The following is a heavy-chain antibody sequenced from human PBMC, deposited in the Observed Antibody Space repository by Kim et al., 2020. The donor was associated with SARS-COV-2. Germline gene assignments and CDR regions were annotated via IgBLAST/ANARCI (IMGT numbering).Heavy chain of an antibody. D-gene: IGHD4-17*01. J-gene: IGHJ4*02. CDR3: ASSRSCGDPFGY. CDR2: ISSSSSYI. Sequence: GGSLRLSCAASGFTFSSYSMNRVRQAPGKGLEWVSSISSSSSYIYYADSVKGRFTISRDNAKNSLYLQMNSLRAEDTAVYYCASSRSCGDPFGYWGEGTLVTLSP. V-gene: IGHV3-21*01. CDR1: GFTFSSYS.